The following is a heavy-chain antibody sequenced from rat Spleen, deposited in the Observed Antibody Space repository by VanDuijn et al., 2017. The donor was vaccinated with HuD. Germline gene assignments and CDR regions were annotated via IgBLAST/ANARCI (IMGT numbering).Heavy chain of an antibody. V-gene: IGHV5-29*01. D-gene: IGHD1-12*02. CDR2: ISYDGLVP. CDR1: GFTFSDYY. J-gene: IGHJ4*01. CDR3: ARKRICFYDGSYLHSRVMDA. Sequence: EVQLVESDGGLVQPGRSLKLSCAASGFTFSDYYMAWVRQAPTKGLEWVASISYDGLVPYYRDSVKGRCTISRDNSESNLYLQMDSLGSEDTATYYCARKRICFYDGSYLHSRVMDAWGQGASVTVSS.